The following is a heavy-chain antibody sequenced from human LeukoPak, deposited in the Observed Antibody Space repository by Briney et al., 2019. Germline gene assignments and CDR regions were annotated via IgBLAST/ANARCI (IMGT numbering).Heavy chain of an antibody. V-gene: IGHV3-21*01. D-gene: IGHD5-24*01. CDR2: ISSGSSYI. Sequence: GGSLRLSCAASGFTFSSYSMNWVRQAPGKGLEWVSSISSGSSYIYYADSVKGRFTISRDNAKNSLYLQMNSLRAEDTAVYYCARDLEGRWLQQPPTFDYWGQGTLVTVSS. CDR1: GFTFSSYS. J-gene: IGHJ4*02. CDR3: ARDLEGRWLQQPPTFDY.